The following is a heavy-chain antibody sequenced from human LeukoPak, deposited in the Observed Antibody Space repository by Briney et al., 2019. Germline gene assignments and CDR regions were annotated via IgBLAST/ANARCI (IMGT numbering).Heavy chain of an antibody. D-gene: IGHD5-18*01. CDR3: AQARGYSYGRYRGYGMDV. J-gene: IGHJ6*02. CDR1: GGSFSGYY. CDR2: INHSGST. Sequence: PSETLSLTCAVYGGSFSGYYWSWIRQPPGKGLEWIGEINHSGSTNYNPSLKSRVTISVDTSKNQFSLKLSSVTAADTAVYYCAQARGYSYGRYRGYGMDVWGQGTTVTVSS. V-gene: IGHV4-34*01.